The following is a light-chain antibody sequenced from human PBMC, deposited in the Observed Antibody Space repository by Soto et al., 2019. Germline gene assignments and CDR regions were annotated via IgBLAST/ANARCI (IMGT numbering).Light chain of an antibody. Sequence: DIVMTQSPDSLAVSLGERATINCKSSQSALDSSNKKNYLAWYQQKTGQPPKLLFYWASTRESGVSDRFSGSGSGTNFTLTISNLQADDVAVYYCHEYHNSPYTVGQGTTLEMK. CDR1: QSALDSSNKKNY. J-gene: IGKJ2*01. V-gene: IGKV4-1*01. CDR2: WAS. CDR3: HEYHNSPYT.